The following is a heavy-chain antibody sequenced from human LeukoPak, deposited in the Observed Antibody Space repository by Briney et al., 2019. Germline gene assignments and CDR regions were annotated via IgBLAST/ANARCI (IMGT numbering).Heavy chain of an antibody. CDR1: GYTFTSYG. J-gene: IGHJ1*01. V-gene: IGHV1-18*01. CDR3: ARDNSGSYLSAEYFHH. Sequence: GASVKVSCEASGYTFTSYGISWVRQAPGQGLEWVGWISAYNGNTNYAQKLQGRVTMTTDTSTTTAYMELRSLRSDDTAVYYCARDNSGSYLSAEYFHHWGQGTLVTVSS. D-gene: IGHD1-26*01. CDR2: ISAYNGNT.